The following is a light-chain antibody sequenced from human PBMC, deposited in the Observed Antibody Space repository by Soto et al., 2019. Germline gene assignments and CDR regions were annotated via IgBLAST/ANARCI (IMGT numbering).Light chain of an antibody. J-gene: IGKJ3*01. Sequence: EVVVTQSPGILSASPGERATLSCRASQSVSTKLAWYQQKPGQAPTLLIYGASTRATGIPARFTGSGSGTEFTPTISSLQSEDFAVYYCQEYSQWPLFTFGPGTTVDIK. CDR3: QEYSQWPLFT. CDR2: GAS. V-gene: IGKV3-15*01. CDR1: QSVSTK.